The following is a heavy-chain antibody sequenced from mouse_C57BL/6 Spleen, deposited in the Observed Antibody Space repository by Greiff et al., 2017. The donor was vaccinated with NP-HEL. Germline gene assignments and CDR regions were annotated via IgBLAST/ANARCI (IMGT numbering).Heavy chain of an antibody. CDR3: SSSRRDYEFAY. V-gene: IGHV1-53*01. CDR2: INPGNGGT. D-gene: IGHD2-4*01. CDR1: GYTFTSYW. Sequence: VQLQQPGTELVKPGASVKLSCTASGYTFTSYWMHWVKQRPGQGLEWIGNINPGNGGTNYNAKFKGKATMTVDKSSSTAYLQLSSLTSEDSAVYSCSSSRRDYEFAYWGQGTPLTVSS. J-gene: IGHJ2*01.